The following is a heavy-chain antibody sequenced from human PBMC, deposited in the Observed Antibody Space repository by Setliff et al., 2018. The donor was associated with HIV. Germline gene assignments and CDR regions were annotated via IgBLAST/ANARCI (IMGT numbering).Heavy chain of an antibody. CDR2: ISGSGGST. Sequence: SGGSLTLSCAASGFTFSSYEVNWVRQAPGKGLEWVSAISGSGGSTYYADSVKGRFTISRDNSKNTLHLQMNGLRAEDTAVYYCAKDHSSNWFGELHNIPYFDYWGQGTLVTVSS. CDR1: GFTFSSYE. CDR3: AKDHSSNWFGELHNIPYFDY. V-gene: IGHV3-23*01. D-gene: IGHD6-13*01. J-gene: IGHJ4*02.